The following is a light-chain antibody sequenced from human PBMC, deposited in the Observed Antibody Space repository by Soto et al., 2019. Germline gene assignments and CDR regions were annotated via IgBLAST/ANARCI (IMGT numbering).Light chain of an antibody. J-gene: IGKJ1*01. CDR1: QTVGTTY. V-gene: IGKV3-20*01. CDR2: GAS. CDR3: QLYGSSRWT. Sequence: VLAQSPGTLSLSPGERATLSCRASQTVGTTYLAWYQHNPAQAPRLLIYGASTRATGIPDRFSGSRSGTDFTLTISRLEPEEFAVYFCQLYGSSRWTFGQGTKVDIK.